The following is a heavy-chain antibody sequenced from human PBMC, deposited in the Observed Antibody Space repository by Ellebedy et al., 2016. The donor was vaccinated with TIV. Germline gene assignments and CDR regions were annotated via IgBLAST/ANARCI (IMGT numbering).Heavy chain of an antibody. D-gene: IGHD3-10*01. V-gene: IGHV3-23*01. CDR1: EFIFGNFS. J-gene: IGHJ5*02. Sequence: GGSLRLSXSASEFIFGNFSMNWVRQAPGKGLEWVSAISPSGGTTYYADSVKGRFTISRDNSKNTVFLQMKRLRGDDTAVYYCARGASGLDPWGQGTLVTVSS. CDR2: ISPSGGTT. CDR3: ARGASGLDP.